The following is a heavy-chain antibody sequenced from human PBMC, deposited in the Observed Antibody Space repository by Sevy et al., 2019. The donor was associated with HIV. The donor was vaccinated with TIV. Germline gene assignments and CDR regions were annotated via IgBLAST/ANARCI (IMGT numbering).Heavy chain of an antibody. CDR1: GFTFSSYA. CDR3: ARDQYYDSSGSPYFDY. J-gene: IGHJ4*02. D-gene: IGHD3-22*01. CDR2: ISYDGSNK. Sequence: GGSLRLSCAASGFTFSSYAMHWVRQAPGKGLEWVAVISYDGSNKYYADSVKCRFTISRDKAKNTLYLQMNSLRAEDTAVYYCARDQYYDSSGSPYFDYCGQVTLVTVSS. V-gene: IGHV3-30-3*01.